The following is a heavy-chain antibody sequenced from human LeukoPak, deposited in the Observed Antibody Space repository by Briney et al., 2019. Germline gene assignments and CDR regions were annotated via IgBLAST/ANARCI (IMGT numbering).Heavy chain of an antibody. Sequence: SQTLSLTCAVSGGSISGGGNSWSWIRQPPGKGLEGMGYTYHSGSTYYNPSLKSRVTISVDRSKNQFSLKLSSVTAADTAVYYCARAPYYDFWSGRAHYYYYGMDVWGQGTTVTVSS. J-gene: IGHJ6*02. D-gene: IGHD3-3*01. CDR2: TYHSGST. V-gene: IGHV4-30-2*01. CDR1: GGSISGGGNS. CDR3: ARAPYYDFWSGRAHYYYYGMDV.